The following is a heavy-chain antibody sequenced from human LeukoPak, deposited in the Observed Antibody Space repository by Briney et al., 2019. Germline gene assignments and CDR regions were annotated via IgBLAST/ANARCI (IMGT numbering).Heavy chain of an antibody. CDR1: GGSISSGGYY. Sequence: SQTLSLTCTVSGGSISSGGYYWSWVRQHPGKGLEWIGYIYYSGSTYYNPSLKSRVTTSVDTSKNQFSLKLSSVTAADTAVYYCARDYRGDGYNFDYWGQGTLVTVSS. CDR3: ARDYRGDGYNFDY. V-gene: IGHV4-31*03. CDR2: IYYSGST. D-gene: IGHD5-24*01. J-gene: IGHJ4*02.